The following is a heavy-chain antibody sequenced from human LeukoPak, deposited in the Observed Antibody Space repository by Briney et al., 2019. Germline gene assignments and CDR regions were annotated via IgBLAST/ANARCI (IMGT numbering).Heavy chain of an antibody. CDR3: ARGGIPVYYYYMDV. J-gene: IGHJ6*03. V-gene: IGHV1-2*02. D-gene: IGHD5-12*01. Sequence: ASVKVSCKASGYTFTGYYMHWVRLAPGQGLEWMGWINPNSGGTNYAQTFQGRVTMTRDTSISTVYMELNRLRSDDTAVYYCARGGIPVYYYYMDVWGKGTTVTISS. CDR2: INPNSGGT. CDR1: GYTFTGYY.